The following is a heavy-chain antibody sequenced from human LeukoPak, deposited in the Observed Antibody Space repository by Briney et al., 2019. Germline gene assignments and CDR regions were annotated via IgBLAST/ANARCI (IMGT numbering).Heavy chain of an antibody. V-gene: IGHV7-4-1*02. CDR1: GYTFTRHA. D-gene: IGHD2-2*01. J-gene: IGHJ4*02. CDR2: ISVDTGNP. CDR3: ARDGYEYCSSTSCLDY. Sequence: GASVKVSCTPSGYTFTRHAINWVRQAPGQGFEWMGWISVDTGNPTYAQGFAGRFVFSLDTSVGTANLQISSLKPEDTAVYYCARDGYEYCSSTSCLDYWGQGTLVTVSS.